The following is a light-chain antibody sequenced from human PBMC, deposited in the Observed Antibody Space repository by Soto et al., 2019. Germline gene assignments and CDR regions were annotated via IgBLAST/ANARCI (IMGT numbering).Light chain of an antibody. CDR2: DAS. CDR3: QQRGNWPPFT. V-gene: IGKV3-11*01. J-gene: IGKJ3*01. Sequence: ETVLTQSPATLSLSPGERAILSCRASQSVSSYLAWYQQKPGQAPRLLIYDASNRATGIPARFSGSGSGTDFTLTISSLEPEDFAVYYCQQRGNWPPFTFGPGTKVDIK. CDR1: QSVSSY.